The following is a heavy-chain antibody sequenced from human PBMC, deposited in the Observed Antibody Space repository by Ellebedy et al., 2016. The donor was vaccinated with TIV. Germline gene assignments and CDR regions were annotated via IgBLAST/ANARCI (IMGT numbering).Heavy chain of an antibody. V-gene: IGHV4-39*01. CDR3: ARNPPTYNWVDS. J-gene: IGHJ5*01. Sequence: PSETLSLTCTVSGDSLSRSSYYWGWFRQPPGKGLEWIGNIYYSGDTDYHPSLKSRVTMSVDTSKNQFSLNLRSVTAADTAVYYCARNPPTYNWVDSWGQGILVTVSS. CDR1: GDSLSRSSYY. CDR2: IYYSGDT.